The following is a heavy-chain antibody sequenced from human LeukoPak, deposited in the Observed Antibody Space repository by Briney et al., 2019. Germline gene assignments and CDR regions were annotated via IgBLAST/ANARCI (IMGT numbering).Heavy chain of an antibody. V-gene: IGHV4-59*08. Sequence: PSETLSLTCVVYGGSFSSYYWGWIRQPPGKGMEWIAYIYYSGITNYNPSLKRRVTISLDTPKNQISLKLSSVTAADTAVYYCARLQVYCGGDCYPRWFDPWGQGTLVTVSS. CDR3: ARLQVYCGGDCYPRWFDP. J-gene: IGHJ5*02. D-gene: IGHD2-21*02. CDR1: GGSFSSYY. CDR2: IYYSGIT.